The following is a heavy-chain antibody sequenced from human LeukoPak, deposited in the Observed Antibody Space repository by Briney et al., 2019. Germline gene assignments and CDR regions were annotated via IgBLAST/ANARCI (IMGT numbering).Heavy chain of an antibody. Sequence: GGSLRLSCAASGITFSSYGMSWVRQAPGKGLDWVSVIYSGGSTYYADSVKGRFTISRDNSKNTLYLQMNSLRAEDTAVYYCASTSYSSGWTLDYWGQGTLVTVSS. V-gene: IGHV3-53*01. D-gene: IGHD6-19*01. CDR1: GITFSSYG. CDR3: ASTSYSSGWTLDY. J-gene: IGHJ4*02. CDR2: IYSGGST.